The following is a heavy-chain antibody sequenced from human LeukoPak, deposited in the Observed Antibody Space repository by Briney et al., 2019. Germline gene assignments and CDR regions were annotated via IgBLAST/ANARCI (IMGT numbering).Heavy chain of an antibody. J-gene: IGHJ3*02. V-gene: IGHV3-30*04. Sequence: GGSLRLSCTVSGFTVSSNSMSWVRQAPGKGLEWVAVISFDGSNKYYADSVKGRFTISRDSSKNTLYLQMNSLRAADTAVYYCARDRGDYALYDAFDIWGQGTMVTVSS. D-gene: IGHD4-17*01. CDR1: GFTVSSNS. CDR2: ISFDGSNK. CDR3: ARDRGDYALYDAFDI.